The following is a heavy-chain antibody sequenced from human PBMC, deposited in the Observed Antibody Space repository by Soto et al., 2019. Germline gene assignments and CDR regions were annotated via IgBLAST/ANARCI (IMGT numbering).Heavy chain of an antibody. CDR1: GFTVSSNY. J-gene: IGHJ6*02. D-gene: IGHD4-17*01. CDR2: IYSGGST. Sequence: EVQLVESGGGLVQPGGSLRLSCAASGFTVSSNYMSWVRQAPGKGLEWVSVIYSGGSTYYADSVKGRFTISRDNSKNTLYLQMNGRRAEDTAVYYCARDRIPTGMDVWGQGTTVTVSS. CDR3: ARDRIPTGMDV. V-gene: IGHV3-66*01.